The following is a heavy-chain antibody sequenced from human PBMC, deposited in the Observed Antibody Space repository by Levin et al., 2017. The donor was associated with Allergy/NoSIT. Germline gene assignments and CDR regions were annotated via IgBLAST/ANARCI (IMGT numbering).Heavy chain of an antibody. CDR1: GYTFTSYG. CDR2: ISAYNGNT. CDR3: ARDLWKTLGYCSGGSCVMDAFDI. V-gene: IGHV1-18*01. Sequence: ASVKVSCKASGYTFTSYGISWVRQAPGQGLEWMGWISAYNGNTNYAQKLQGRVTMTTDTSTSTAYMELRSLRSDDTAVYYCARDLWKTLGYCSGGSCVMDAFDIWGQGTMVTVSS. J-gene: IGHJ3*02. D-gene: IGHD2-15*01.